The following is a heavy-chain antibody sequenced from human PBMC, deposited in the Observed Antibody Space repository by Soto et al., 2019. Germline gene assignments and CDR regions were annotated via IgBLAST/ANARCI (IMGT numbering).Heavy chain of an antibody. V-gene: IGHV5-51*01. CDR3: AIADYFWSGYYPYYYYMDV. D-gene: IGHD3-3*01. CDR2: IYPGDSDT. J-gene: IGHJ6*03. CDR1: GYSFTSYW. Sequence: PGESLKISCKCSGYSFTSYWIGWVRQMPGKGLEWMGIIYPGDSDTRYSPSFQGQVTISADNSISTAYLQWSSLKASDTAMYYCAIADYFWSGYYPYYYYMDVWGKGTTVTVSS.